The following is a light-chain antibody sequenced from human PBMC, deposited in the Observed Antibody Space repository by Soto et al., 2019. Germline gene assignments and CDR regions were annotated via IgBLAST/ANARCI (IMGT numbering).Light chain of an antibody. Sequence: DIQMTQSPSSLSASVGDRVTITCQATQDISNYLNWFQQKPGKAPKLLIYDASTLETGVPSRFSGSGSGTDFTLTIISLQPEDIATYYCQQFHDLPTFGGGTKVDIK. J-gene: IGKJ4*01. CDR2: DAS. CDR1: QDISNY. CDR3: QQFHDLPT. V-gene: IGKV1-33*01.